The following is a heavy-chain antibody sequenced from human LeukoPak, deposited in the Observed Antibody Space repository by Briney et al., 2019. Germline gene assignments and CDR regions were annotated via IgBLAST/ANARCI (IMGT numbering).Heavy chain of an antibody. CDR3: ARVDGSCSGGSCPSGNWFDP. Sequence: SETLSLTCAVYGGSFSGYYWSWIRQPPGKGLEWIGEINHSGSTNYNPSLKSRVTISVDTSKNQFSLKLNSVTAADTAVYYCARVDGSCSGGSCPSGNWFDPWGKGTLVTVSS. D-gene: IGHD2-15*01. CDR2: INHSGST. V-gene: IGHV4-34*01. J-gene: IGHJ5*02. CDR1: GGSFSGYY.